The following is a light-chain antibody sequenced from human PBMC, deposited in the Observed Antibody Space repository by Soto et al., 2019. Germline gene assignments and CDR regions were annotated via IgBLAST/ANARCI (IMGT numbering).Light chain of an antibody. CDR1: QAVNSW. CDR2: DVS. Sequence: DIQMTQSPSSVTASVGDRVTITCRASQAVNSWLAWFQQKPGMAPKLVIYDVSSLQSGVPSRFSGSGSGTEFTLTISSLQPEDFATYYCQQSNNHPISFGQGTLLEI. V-gene: IGKV1-12*01. J-gene: IGKJ5*01. CDR3: QQSNNHPIS.